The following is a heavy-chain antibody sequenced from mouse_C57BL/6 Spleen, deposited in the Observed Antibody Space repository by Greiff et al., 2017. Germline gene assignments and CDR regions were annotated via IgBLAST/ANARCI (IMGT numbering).Heavy chain of an antibody. CDR2: IYPRDVST. Sequence: VQLQQSDAELVKPGASVKISCKVSGYTFTDHTIHWMKQRPEQGLEWIGYIYPRDVSTKYNEKFKGKATLTADKSSSTAYMQLNSLTSEDSAVYFCAREYYYGSSYVDSFDYWGQGTTLTVSS. D-gene: IGHD1-1*01. CDR3: AREYYYGSSYVDSFDY. J-gene: IGHJ2*01. V-gene: IGHV1-78*01. CDR1: GYTFTDHT.